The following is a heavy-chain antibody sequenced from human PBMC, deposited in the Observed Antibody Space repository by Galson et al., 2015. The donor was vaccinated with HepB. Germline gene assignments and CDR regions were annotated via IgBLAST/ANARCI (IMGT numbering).Heavy chain of an antibody. V-gene: IGHV3-21*01. CDR2: ISSSSSYI. CDR3: ARSWTGLVPAAIGGRGMDV. CDR1: GFTFSSYS. Sequence: SLRLSCAASGFTFSSYSMNWVRQAPGKGLEWVSSISSSSSYIYYADSVKGRFTISRDNAKNSLYLQMNSLRAEDTAVYYCARSWTGLVPAAIGGRGMDVWGQGTTVTVSS. D-gene: IGHD2-2*02. J-gene: IGHJ6*02.